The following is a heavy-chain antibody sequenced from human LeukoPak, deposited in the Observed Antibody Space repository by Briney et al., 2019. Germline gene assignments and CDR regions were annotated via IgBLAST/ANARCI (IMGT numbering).Heavy chain of an antibody. CDR2: ISAYNGNT. J-gene: IGHJ3*02. CDR1: GYTFTSYG. V-gene: IGHV1-18*01. CDR3: ARDYYYDSSGPAGLDAFDI. Sequence: ASVKVSCKASGYTFTSYGISWVRQAPGQGLEWMGWISAYNGNTNYAQKPQGRVTMTTDTSTSTAYMELRSLRSEDTAVYYCARDYYYDSSGPAGLDAFDIWGQGTMVTVSS. D-gene: IGHD3-22*01.